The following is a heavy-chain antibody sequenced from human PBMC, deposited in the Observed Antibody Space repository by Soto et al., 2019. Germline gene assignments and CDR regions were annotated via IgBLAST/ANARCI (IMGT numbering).Heavy chain of an antibody. CDR3: AQLGLMTFSHKHYFNH. CDR2: ISSTTNYI. J-gene: IGHJ4*02. D-gene: IGHD1-1*01. CDR1: GFTFTRYS. V-gene: IGHV3-21*04. Sequence: GGSLRLSCAASGFTFTRYSMNWVRQAPGKGLEWVSSISSTTNYIYYGDSMKGRFTISRDNAKNSLYLQLNSLRAEDTAVYYCAQLGLMTFSHKHYFNHWRRGTLVTVSS.